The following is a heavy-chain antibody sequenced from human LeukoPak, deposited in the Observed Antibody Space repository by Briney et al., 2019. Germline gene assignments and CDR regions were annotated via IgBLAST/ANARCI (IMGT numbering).Heavy chain of an antibody. CDR3: VLNTLTSTEYYDSSGYYKALDY. CDR1: GFTFSRYS. J-gene: IGHJ4*02. CDR2: ISTSSIYI. Sequence: PGGSLRLSCAASGFTFSRYSMNWVRQAPGKGLEWVSSISTSSIYIYYADSVKGRFTISRDNAKNSLYLQMNSLRAEDTAVYYCVLNTLTSTEYYDSSGYYKALDYWGQGTLVAVSS. V-gene: IGHV3-21*01. D-gene: IGHD3-22*01.